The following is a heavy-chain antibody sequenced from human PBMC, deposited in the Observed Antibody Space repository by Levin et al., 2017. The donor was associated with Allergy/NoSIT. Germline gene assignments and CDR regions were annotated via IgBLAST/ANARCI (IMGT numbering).Heavy chain of an antibody. V-gene: IGHV3-15*01. CDR2: IKSKTDGGTT. CDR3: TTLKVPYGDYRVAQFDY. Sequence: PGGSLRLSCAASGFTFSNAWMSWVRQAPGKGLEWVGRIKSKTDGGTTDYAAPVKGRFTISRDDSKNTLYLQMNSLKTEDTAVYYCTTLKVPYGDYRVAQFDYWGQGTLVTVSS. CDR1: GFTFSNAW. J-gene: IGHJ4*02. D-gene: IGHD4-17*01.